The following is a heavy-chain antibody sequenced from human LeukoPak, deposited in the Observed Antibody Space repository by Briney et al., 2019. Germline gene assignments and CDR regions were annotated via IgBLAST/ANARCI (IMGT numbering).Heavy chain of an antibody. CDR1: GFTFSSYW. V-gene: IGHV3-7*01. D-gene: IGHD3-22*01. J-gene: IGHJ4*02. Sequence: GGSLRLSCAASGFTFSSYWMSWVRQAPGKGLEWVANIKQDGSEKYYVDSVKGRFTISRDNAKNSLYPQMNSLRAEDTAVYYCARVELIPFYYDRSPAGYWGQGTLVTVSS. CDR2: IKQDGSEK. CDR3: ARVELIPFYYDRSPAGY.